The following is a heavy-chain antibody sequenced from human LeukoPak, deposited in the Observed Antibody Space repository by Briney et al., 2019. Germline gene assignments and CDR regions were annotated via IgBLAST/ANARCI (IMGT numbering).Heavy chain of an antibody. CDR1: GGSISSYY. V-gene: IGHV4-59*01. J-gene: IGHJ5*02. D-gene: IGHD3-10*01. CDR3: ARDSGTTGEVKFDP. Sequence: SETLSLTCTVSGGSISSYYWSWIRQPPGKGLEWIGYIYYTGSTNYNPSLKSRVTISVDTSKNQFSLKLSSVTAADTAVYYCARDSGTTGEVKFDPWGQGTLVTVSS. CDR2: IYYTGST.